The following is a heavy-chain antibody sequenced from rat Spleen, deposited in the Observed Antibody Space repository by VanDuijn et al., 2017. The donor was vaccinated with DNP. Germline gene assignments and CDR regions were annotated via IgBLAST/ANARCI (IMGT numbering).Heavy chain of an antibody. CDR2: ISSDGTST. D-gene: IGHD2-2*01. Sequence: EVQLVESGGGLVQPGRSLKLSCAASGFTFSDYNMAWVRQAPKKGLGWVATISSDGTSTYYRDSVEGRFTISRDNAKSTLYLQMDSLRSEDTATYYCARHRSDTIAMDAWGQGTSVTVSS. J-gene: IGHJ4*01. CDR3: ARHRSDTIAMDA. CDR1: GFTFSDYN. V-gene: IGHV5-7*01.